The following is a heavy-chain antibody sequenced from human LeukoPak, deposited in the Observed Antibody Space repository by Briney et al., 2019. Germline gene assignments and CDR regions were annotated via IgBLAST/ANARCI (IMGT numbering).Heavy chain of an antibody. CDR2: IYYSGST. V-gene: IGHV4-59*08. D-gene: IGHD3-22*01. J-gene: IGHJ4*02. Sequence: SETLSLTCTVSGGSISSYYWSWIRQPPGKGLEWIGYIYYSGSTNYNPSLKSRVTISVDTSKNQFSLKLSSVTAADTAVYYCARLPSDYYDSSGYNFDYWGQGTLVTVSS. CDR3: ARLPSDYYDSSGYNFDY. CDR1: GGSISSYY.